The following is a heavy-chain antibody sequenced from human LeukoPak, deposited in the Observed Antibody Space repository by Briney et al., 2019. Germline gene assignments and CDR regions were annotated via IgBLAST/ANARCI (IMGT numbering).Heavy chain of an antibody. D-gene: IGHD2-2*01. CDR1: GGTFSSYA. J-gene: IGHJ5*02. Sequence: SVKVFCKASGGTFSSYAISWVRQAPGQGLEWMGGIIPIFGTANYAQKFQGRVTITADESTSTAYMELSSLRSEDTAVYYCASGVEYQLLQGNWFDPWGQGTLVTVSS. CDR2: IIPIFGTA. V-gene: IGHV1-69*13. CDR3: ASGVEYQLLQGNWFDP.